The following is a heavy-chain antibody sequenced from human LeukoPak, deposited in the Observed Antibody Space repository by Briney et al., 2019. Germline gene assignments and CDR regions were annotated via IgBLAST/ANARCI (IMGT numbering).Heavy chain of an antibody. Sequence: PGGSLRLSCAASGFTFSSYWLTWVRQAPGKGLEWVSYISSSGGTRYYADSVKGRFTISRDNAKNSLYLQMNSLRAEDTAVYYCATLTVASSFDYWGQGTLVTVSS. J-gene: IGHJ4*02. V-gene: IGHV3-48*03. D-gene: IGHD6-19*01. CDR2: ISSSGGTR. CDR1: GFTFSSYW. CDR3: ATLTVASSFDY.